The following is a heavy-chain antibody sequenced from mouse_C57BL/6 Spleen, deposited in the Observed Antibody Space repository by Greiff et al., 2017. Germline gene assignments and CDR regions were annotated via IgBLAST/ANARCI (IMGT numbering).Heavy chain of an antibody. Sequence: QVHLQQPGAELVKPGASVKMSCKASGYTFTSYWITWVKQRPGQGLEWIGDIYPGSGSTNYNEKFKTKATLTVDTSSSTAYMQLSSLTSEDSAVYYCARILRRYFDYWGQGTTLTVSS. CDR2: IYPGSGST. D-gene: IGHD1-1*01. V-gene: IGHV1-55*01. CDR1: GYTFTSYW. J-gene: IGHJ2*01. CDR3: ARILRRYFDY.